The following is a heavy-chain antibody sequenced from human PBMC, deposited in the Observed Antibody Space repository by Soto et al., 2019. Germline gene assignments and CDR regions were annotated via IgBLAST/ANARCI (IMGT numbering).Heavy chain of an antibody. CDR1: GGSFSGYY. Sequence: SETLSLTCAVYGGSFSGYYWSWIRQPPGKGLEWIGEINHSGSTNYNPSIKSRVTISVDTSKNQFSLKLSSVTAADTAVYYCADYYYGSGSSHWGQGTLVTVSS. J-gene: IGHJ4*02. CDR3: ADYYYGSGSSH. V-gene: IGHV4-34*01. CDR2: INHSGST. D-gene: IGHD3-10*01.